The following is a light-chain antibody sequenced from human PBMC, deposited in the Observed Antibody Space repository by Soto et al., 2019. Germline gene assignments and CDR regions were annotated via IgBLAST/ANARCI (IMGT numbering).Light chain of an antibody. Sequence: EIVLTQSPGTLSLSPGERATLSCRASQSVDSTYLAWYQQKPGQAPRLLIYATSSRAAGVPDRFSGSGSGPDFTLTISRLEPEDFAVYYCQQYGTSPPLYTFGQGTKLDIK. CDR3: QQYGTSPPLYT. CDR1: QSVDSTY. V-gene: IGKV3-20*01. CDR2: ATS. J-gene: IGKJ2*01.